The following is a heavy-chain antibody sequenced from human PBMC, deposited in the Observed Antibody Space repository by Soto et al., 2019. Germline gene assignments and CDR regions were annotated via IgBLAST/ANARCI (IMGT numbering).Heavy chain of an antibody. Sequence: ASVKVSCKASGGTFSSYAISWVRQAPGQGLEWMGGIIPIFGTANYAQKFQGRVTITADESTSTAYMELSSLRSEDTAVYYCARDQAYYYDSSGYGYFDYWGQGTLVTVSS. CDR3: ARDQAYYYDSSGYGYFDY. D-gene: IGHD3-22*01. J-gene: IGHJ4*02. CDR1: GGTFSSYA. V-gene: IGHV1-69*13. CDR2: IIPIFGTA.